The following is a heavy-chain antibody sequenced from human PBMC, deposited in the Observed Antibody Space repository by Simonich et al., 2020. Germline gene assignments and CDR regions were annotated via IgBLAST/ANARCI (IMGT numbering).Heavy chain of an antibody. CDR3: ARDLRGSYYYYYYMDV. CDR1: GYTFTGYY. V-gene: IGHV1-2*02. J-gene: IGHJ6*03. Sequence: QVQLVQSGAEVKKPGASLKVSCKASGYTFTGYYMHWVRTAPGQGLECIGWINPNSGGTNYAQKFQGRVTMTRDTSISTAYMELSRLRSDDTAVYYCARDLRGSYYYYYYMDVWGKGTTVTVSS. CDR2: INPNSGGT. D-gene: IGHD1-26*01.